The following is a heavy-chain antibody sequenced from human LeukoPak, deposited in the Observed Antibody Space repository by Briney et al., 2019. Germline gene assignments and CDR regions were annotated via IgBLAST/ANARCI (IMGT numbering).Heavy chain of an antibody. V-gene: IGHV3-53*01. CDR3: ARDRAAADP. J-gene: IGHJ5*02. CDR1: GFTFSSYS. CDR2: IYTDDTT. Sequence: PGGSLRLSCAASGFTFSSYSMNWVRQAPGKGLECVSVIYTDDTTYYADSVKGRFTISRDDSKNTLSLQMDSLSAEDTAVYYCARDRAAADPWGQGPLVTVSS. D-gene: IGHD6-13*01.